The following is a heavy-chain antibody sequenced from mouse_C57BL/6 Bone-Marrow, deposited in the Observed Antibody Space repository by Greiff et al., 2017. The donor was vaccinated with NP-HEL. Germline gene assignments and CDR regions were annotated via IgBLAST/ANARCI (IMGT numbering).Heavy chain of an antibody. D-gene: IGHD1-1*01. J-gene: IGHJ2*01. CDR1: GYTFTGYW. V-gene: IGHV1-9*01. CDR3: ARRPFYYGSRVDFDY. CDR2: ILPGSGST. Sequence: VKLLESGAELMKPGASVKLSCKATGYTFTGYWIEWVKQRPGHGLEWIGEILPGSGSTNYNEKFKGKATFTADTSSNTAYMQLSSLTTEDSAIYYCARRPFYYGSRVDFDYWGQGTTLTVSS.